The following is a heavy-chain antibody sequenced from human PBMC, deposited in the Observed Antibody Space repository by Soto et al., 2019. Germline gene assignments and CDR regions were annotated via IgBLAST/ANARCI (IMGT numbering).Heavy chain of an antibody. V-gene: IGHV3-30-3*01. CDR2: ISYDGSNK. CDR1: GFTFSSYA. CDR3: ARDISN. Sequence: PGGSLRLSCAASGFTFSSYAMHWVRQAPGKGLEWVAVISYDGSNKYYADSVKGRFTISRDNSKNTLYLQMNSLRAEDTAVYYCARDISNWGQGTLVTVSS. J-gene: IGHJ4*02. D-gene: IGHD3-3*02.